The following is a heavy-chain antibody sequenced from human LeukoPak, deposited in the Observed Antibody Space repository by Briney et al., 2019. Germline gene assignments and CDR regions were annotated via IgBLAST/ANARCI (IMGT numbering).Heavy chain of an antibody. CDR2: ISSSSSSTI. CDR3: ARAGTPWSGYSLLYYYYYMDV. Sequence: GGSLRLSCAASGFTFSSYAMSWVRQAPGKGLEWVSYISSSSSSTIYYADSVKGRFTISRDNAKNSLYLQMNSLRAEDTAVYYCARAGTPWSGYSLLYYYYYMDVWGKGTTVTVSS. J-gene: IGHJ6*03. CDR1: GFTFSSYA. V-gene: IGHV3-48*01. D-gene: IGHD3-3*01.